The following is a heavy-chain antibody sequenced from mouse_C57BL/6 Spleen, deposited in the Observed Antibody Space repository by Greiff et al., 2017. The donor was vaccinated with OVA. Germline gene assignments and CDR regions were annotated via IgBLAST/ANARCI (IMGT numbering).Heavy chain of an antibody. Sequence: VKLQESGAELVKPGASVKISCKASGYAFSSYWMNWVKQRPGKGLEWIGQIYPGDGDTNYNGKFKGKATLTADKSSSTAYMQLSSLTSEYSAVYFCARGDSSGSFDYWGQGTTLTVSS. J-gene: IGHJ2*01. CDR1: GYAFSSYW. CDR2: IYPGDGDT. D-gene: IGHD3-2*02. V-gene: IGHV1-80*01. CDR3: ARGDSSGSFDY.